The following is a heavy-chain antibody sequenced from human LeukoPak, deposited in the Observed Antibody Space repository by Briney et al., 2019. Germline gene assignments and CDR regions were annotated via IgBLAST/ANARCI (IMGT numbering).Heavy chain of an antibody. CDR3: ASAPRGSYNWFDP. J-gene: IGHJ5*02. V-gene: IGHV1-69*05. Sequence: SSVKVSCKASGGTFSSYAISWVRQAPGQGLEWIGRIIPIFGTANYAQEFQGRVTITTDESTSTAYMELSSLRSEDTAVYYCASAPRGSYNWFDPWGQGTLITVSS. CDR1: GGTFSSYA. CDR2: IIPIFGTA.